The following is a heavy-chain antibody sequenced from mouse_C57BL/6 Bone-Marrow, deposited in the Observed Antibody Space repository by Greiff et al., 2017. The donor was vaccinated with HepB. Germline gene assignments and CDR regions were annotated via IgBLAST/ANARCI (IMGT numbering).Heavy chain of an antibody. CDR1: GFTFSSYA. V-gene: IGHV5-9-1*02. J-gene: IGHJ1*03. Sequence: EVQRVESGEGLVKPGGSLKLSCAASGFTFSSYAMSWVRQTPEKRLEWVAYISSGGDYIYYADTVKGRFTISRDNARNTLYLQMSSLKSEDTAMYYCTRDNTMMTPYWYFDVWGTGTTVTVSS. D-gene: IGHD2-13*01. CDR2: ISSGGDYI. CDR3: TRDNTMMTPYWYFDV.